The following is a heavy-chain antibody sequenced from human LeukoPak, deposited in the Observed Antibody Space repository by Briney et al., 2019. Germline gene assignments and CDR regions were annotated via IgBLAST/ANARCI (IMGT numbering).Heavy chain of an antibody. D-gene: IGHD2-15*01. CDR2: IWFDGSNK. CDR3: ARDRVVGLGIDNAFDI. Sequence: GGSLRLSCAASGFTFSNYGMHWVRQAPGKGLEWVAVIWFDGSNKYYADSVKGRFTISRDNSKSTLYLQLNSLRAEDTAVYYCARDRVVGLGIDNAFDIWGHGTMVTVSS. CDR1: GFTFSNYG. V-gene: IGHV3-33*01. J-gene: IGHJ3*02.